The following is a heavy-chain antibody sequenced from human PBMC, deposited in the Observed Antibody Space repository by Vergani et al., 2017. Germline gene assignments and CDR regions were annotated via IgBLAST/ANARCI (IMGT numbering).Heavy chain of an antibody. CDR2: IIPIFGTA. D-gene: IGHD5-24*01. CDR1: GGTFSSYA. V-gene: IGHV1-69*01. J-gene: IGHJ4*02. Sequence: QVQLVQSGAEVKKPGSSVKVSCKASGGTFSSYAISWVRQAPGQGLEWMGGIIPIFGTANYAQKFQGRVTITADESTSRAYMELSSLRSEDTAVYYCARKESRRDGYNFGVLDYWGQGTRVTVSS. CDR3: ARKESRRDGYNFGVLDY.